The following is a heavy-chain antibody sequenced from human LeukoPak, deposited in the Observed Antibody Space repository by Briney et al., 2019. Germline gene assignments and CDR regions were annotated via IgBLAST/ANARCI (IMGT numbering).Heavy chain of an antibody. V-gene: IGHV3-7*01. CDR1: GFTFSNFW. J-gene: IGHJ4*02. CDR3: ATKAAPSRANPFDY. D-gene: IGHD3-10*01. CDR2: INRDGSEK. Sequence: GGSLRLSCSASGFTFSNFWMSWVRQAPGKGLEWVANINRDGSEKNYVGSVKGRFTISRDNAKNSLYLQMDSLRAEDTAVYYCATKAAPSRANPFDYWGQGTLVTVSS.